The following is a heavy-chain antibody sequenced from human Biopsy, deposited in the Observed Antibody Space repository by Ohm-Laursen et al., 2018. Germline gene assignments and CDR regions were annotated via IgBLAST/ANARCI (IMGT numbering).Heavy chain of an antibody. CDR2: INTSGGST. Sequence: GSLRLSCSASGFTFSSYAMTWVRQAPGKGLEWVSVINTSGGSTHYAASVKGRFTISRDNSKNTLYLRMNSLRAEDTAVYYCAKPADSYGSEFYFDYWGQGTLVTVSP. CDR3: AKPADSYGSEFYFDY. D-gene: IGHD4-17*01. J-gene: IGHJ4*02. V-gene: IGHV3-23*01. CDR1: GFTFSSYA.